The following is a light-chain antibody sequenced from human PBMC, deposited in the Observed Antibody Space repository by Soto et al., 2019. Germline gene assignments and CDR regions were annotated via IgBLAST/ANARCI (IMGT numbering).Light chain of an antibody. CDR3: HQYNSWPPWT. Sequence: EIVMTQSPATLSVSPGERVALSCRASQSLNTNLAWYQQKPGQAPRLLIYRASTRATGVPARFSGSGYGTEFTLTISSLQSEDFAVYYCHQYNSWPPWTFGPGTKVEI. CDR1: QSLNTN. V-gene: IGKV3-15*01. J-gene: IGKJ1*01. CDR2: RAS.